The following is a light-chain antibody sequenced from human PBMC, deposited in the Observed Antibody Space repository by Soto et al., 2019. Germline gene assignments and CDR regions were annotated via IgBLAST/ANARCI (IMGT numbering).Light chain of an antibody. V-gene: IGKV3-20*01. J-gene: IGKJ1*01. CDR1: QSINNNY. CDR3: QQYGGSPRT. Sequence: EIVLTQSPGTLSLSPGERATLSCRASQSINNNYLAWYQQKRGQAPRLLIYGASSRATGIPDRFSGSESGTDFTLTISRLEPEDFAVDYCQQYGGSPRTFGQGTKVEIK. CDR2: GAS.